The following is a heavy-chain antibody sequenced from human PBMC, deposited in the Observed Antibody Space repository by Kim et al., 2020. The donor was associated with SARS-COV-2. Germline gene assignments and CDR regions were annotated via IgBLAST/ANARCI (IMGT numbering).Heavy chain of an antibody. D-gene: IGHD5-12*01. Sequence: YADSVKGRFTISRDNSKNRVDLQMNSLTAEDSAVYFCAKTSASGPTRAYDAWGQGTLVTVSS. V-gene: IGHV3-23*05. CDR3: AKTSASGPTRAYDA. J-gene: IGHJ5*02.